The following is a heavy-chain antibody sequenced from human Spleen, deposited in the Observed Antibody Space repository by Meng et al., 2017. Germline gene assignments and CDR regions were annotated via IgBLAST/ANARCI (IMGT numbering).Heavy chain of an antibody. Sequence: SETLSLTCTVSGYSINSGHYWGWIRQPPGKGLEWIGTIYYSGHTYYNPSLKSRVTISVDTSKNQFSLKLSSVTAADTAVYYCARDLYSSTWYHFYYWGQGTLVTVSS. CDR2: IYYSGHT. J-gene: IGHJ4*02. V-gene: IGHV4-38-2*02. D-gene: IGHD6-13*01. CDR1: GYSINSGHY. CDR3: ARDLYSSTWYHFYY.